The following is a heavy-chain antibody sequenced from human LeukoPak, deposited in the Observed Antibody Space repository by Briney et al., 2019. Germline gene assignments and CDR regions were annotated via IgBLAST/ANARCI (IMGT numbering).Heavy chain of an antibody. V-gene: IGHV1-69*04. Sequence: GASVKVSCKASGGTFSSYAISWVRQAPGQGLEWMGRIIPILGIANYAQKFQGRVTITADKSTSTAYMELSSLRSEDTAVYYCARECGNDSSGYYPGYWGQGTLVTVSS. CDR2: IIPILGIA. J-gene: IGHJ4*02. D-gene: IGHD3-22*01. CDR3: ARECGNDSSGYYPGY. CDR1: GGTFSSYA.